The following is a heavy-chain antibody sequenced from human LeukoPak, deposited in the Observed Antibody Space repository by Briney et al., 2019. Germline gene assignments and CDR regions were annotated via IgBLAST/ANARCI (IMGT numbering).Heavy chain of an antibody. CDR3: ASGAVAGTGWGNWFDP. V-gene: IGHV4-34*01. J-gene: IGHJ5*02. Sequence: PSETLSLTCAVYGGSFSGYYWSWIRQPPGKGLEWIGEINHSGSTNYNPSLKSRVTISVDTFKNQFSLKLSSVTAADTAVYYCASGAVAGTGWGNWFDPWGQGTLVTVSS. CDR2: INHSGST. CDR1: GGSFSGYY. D-gene: IGHD6-19*01.